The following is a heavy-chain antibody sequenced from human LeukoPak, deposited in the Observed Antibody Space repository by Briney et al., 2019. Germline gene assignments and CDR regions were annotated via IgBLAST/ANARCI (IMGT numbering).Heavy chain of an antibody. Sequence: PGGSLRLSCAASGFTFSSYGMHWVRQAPGKGLEWVAVISYDGSNKYYADSVKGRFTISRDNSKNTLYLQMNSLRAEDTAVYYCAKDSRRYCSGGSCYGHDYWGQGTLVTVSS. CDR3: AKDSRRYCSGGSCYGHDY. J-gene: IGHJ4*02. CDR2: ISYDGSNK. CDR1: GFTFSSYG. V-gene: IGHV3-30*18. D-gene: IGHD2-15*01.